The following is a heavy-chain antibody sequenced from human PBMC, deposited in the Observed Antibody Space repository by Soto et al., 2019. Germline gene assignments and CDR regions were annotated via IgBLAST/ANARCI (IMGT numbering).Heavy chain of an antibody. V-gene: IGHV4-31*03. J-gene: IGHJ5*02. Sequence: QVQLQESGPGLVKPSQTLSLTCTVSGGSISSGGYYWSWIRQHPGKGLEWIGYIYYSGSTYYNPSLKSRVTISGDTSKNQFSLTLSSVTAADTAVYYCARVVVPAARFWWFYPWGQGTLVTVSS. CDR3: ARVVVPAARFWWFYP. CDR2: IYYSGST. D-gene: IGHD2-2*01. CDR1: GGSISSGGYY.